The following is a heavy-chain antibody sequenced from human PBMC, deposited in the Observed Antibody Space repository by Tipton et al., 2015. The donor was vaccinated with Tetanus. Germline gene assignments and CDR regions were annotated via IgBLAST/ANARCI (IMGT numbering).Heavy chain of an antibody. CDR1: GFIFSSYG. CDR3: AREADCSGGSCFSGDFDN. D-gene: IGHD2-15*01. CDR2: SWYDGTDK. V-gene: IGHV3-33*01. J-gene: IGHJ4*02. Sequence: CAASGFIFSSYGIHWVRQAPGKGLEWVAASWYDGTDKYYADSVKGRFTISRDNSKNTLYLQMNSLRAGDTAVYYCAREADCSGGSCFSGDFDNWGQGTQVTVSS.